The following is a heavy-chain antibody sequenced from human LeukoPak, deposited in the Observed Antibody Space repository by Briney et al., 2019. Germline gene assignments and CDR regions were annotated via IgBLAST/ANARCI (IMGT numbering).Heavy chain of an antibody. J-gene: IGHJ4*02. V-gene: IGHV3-23*01. CDR1: GFTFSSYA. CDR3: AKDRGVYDSSGFSYGY. CDR2: ISGSGGST. Sequence: PGRSLRLSCAASGFTFSSYAMSWVRQAPGKGLEWVSAISGSGGSTYYADSVKGRFTISRDNSKNTLYLQMNSLRAEDTAVYYCAKDRGVYDSSGFSYGYWGQGTLVTVSS. D-gene: IGHD3-22*01.